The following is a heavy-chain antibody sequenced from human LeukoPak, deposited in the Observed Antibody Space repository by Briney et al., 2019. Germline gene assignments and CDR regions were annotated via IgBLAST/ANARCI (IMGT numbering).Heavy chain of an antibody. CDR1: GFTGSNNY. CDR3: ARAPKKVRGYGMDV. CDR2: IHSSGAT. V-gene: IGHV3-66*03. J-gene: IGHJ6*02. D-gene: IGHD3-10*01. Sequence: PGGSLRLSCAASGFTGSNNYVSWVRQAPGMGLEWVSAIHSSGATCYADSVKGRFTISRDNSKNTLYLQMNSLRAEDTAVYYCARAPKKVRGYGMDVWGQGTTVTVSS.